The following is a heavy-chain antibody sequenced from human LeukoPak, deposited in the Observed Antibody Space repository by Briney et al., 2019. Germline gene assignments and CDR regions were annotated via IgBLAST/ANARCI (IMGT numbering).Heavy chain of an antibody. CDR1: GGSISSYY. D-gene: IGHD1-20*01. CDR3: ASSKSFITGTPKAFFFDI. Sequence: SETLSLTCTVSGGSISSYYWSWIRQPAGKGLEWIGRIYTSGSTNYNPSLKSRVTMSVDTSKNQFSLKLSSVTAADTAVYYCASSKSFITGTPKAFFFDIWGQGTMVTVSS. V-gene: IGHV4-4*07. CDR2: IYTSGST. J-gene: IGHJ3*02.